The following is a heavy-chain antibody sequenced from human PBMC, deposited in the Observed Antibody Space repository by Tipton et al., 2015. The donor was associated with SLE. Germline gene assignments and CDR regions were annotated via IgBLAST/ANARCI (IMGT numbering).Heavy chain of an antibody. D-gene: IGHD3-9*01. Sequence: GLVKPSQTLSLTCAISGDSVSSNSAAWNWIRQSPSRGLEWLGRTYYRSKWYNDYAVSVKSRITINPDTSKNQFSLKLSSVTAADTAVYYCARQLFDRLDIWGQGTMVTVSS. CDR3: ARQLFDRLDI. CDR1: GDSVSSNSAA. V-gene: IGHV6-1*01. CDR2: TYYRSKWYN. J-gene: IGHJ3*02.